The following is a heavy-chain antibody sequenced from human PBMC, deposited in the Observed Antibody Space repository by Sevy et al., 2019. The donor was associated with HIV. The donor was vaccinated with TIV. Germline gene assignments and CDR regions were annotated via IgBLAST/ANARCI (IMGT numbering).Heavy chain of an antibody. J-gene: IGHJ4*02. CDR2: INSDGSST. CDR1: RITLTPYW. V-gene: IGHV3-74*01. Sequence: GGSLRLSCAASRITLTPYWTHCVRHVPERGMVWVSRINSDGSSTSYGGSVKGGLTISRDNGKNTLYLQMKSLRVDDTAVYFCSRGLYYYDMRGHQEPGDYWGQGVLVTVSS. D-gene: IGHD3-22*01. CDR3: SRGLYYYDMRGHQEPGDY.